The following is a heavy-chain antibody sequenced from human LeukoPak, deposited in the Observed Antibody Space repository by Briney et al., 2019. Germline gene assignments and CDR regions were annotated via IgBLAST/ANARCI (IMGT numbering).Heavy chain of an antibody. CDR1: GYTFTSYD. Sequence: ASVKVSCKASGYTFTSYDINWMRQATGQGLEWMGWINPNSGNTGFAQKFQGRVTMTRNTSISTAYMELSSLRSEDTAVYYCARGKSEYYYYYYGMDVWGQGTTVTVSS. CDR3: ARGKSEYYYYYYGMDV. J-gene: IGHJ6*02. CDR2: INPNSGNT. V-gene: IGHV1-8*02.